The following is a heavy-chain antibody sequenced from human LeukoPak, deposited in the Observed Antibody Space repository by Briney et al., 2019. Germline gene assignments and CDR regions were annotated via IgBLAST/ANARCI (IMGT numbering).Heavy chain of an antibody. V-gene: IGHV1-2*02. J-gene: IGHJ3*02. CDR1: GYTFTGYY. D-gene: IGHD3-3*01. CDR3: ATGYYDFWSGYYRSAFDI. Sequence: ASVKVSCKASGYTFTGYYMHWVRQAPGQGLEWMGWINPNSGGTNYAQKFQGRVTMTRDTSISTAYMELSRLRSDDTAVYYCATGYYDFWSGYYRSAFDIWGQGAMVTVSS. CDR2: INPNSGGT.